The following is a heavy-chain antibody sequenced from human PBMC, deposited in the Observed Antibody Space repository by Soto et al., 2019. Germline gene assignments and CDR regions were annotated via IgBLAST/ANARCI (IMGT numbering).Heavy chain of an antibody. V-gene: IGHV4-4*02. Sequence: QVQLQESGPGLVKPSGTLSLTCAVSGGSISSSNWWRWVRQPPGRGLEWIGESNHSGSINYNPSLKRRVTISVDKSKTQFSLNLTSVIAAHTAVYYCARRTFDYWGQGALVTVSS. CDR3: ARRTFDY. J-gene: IGHJ4*02. CDR1: GGSISSSNW. CDR2: SNHSGSI.